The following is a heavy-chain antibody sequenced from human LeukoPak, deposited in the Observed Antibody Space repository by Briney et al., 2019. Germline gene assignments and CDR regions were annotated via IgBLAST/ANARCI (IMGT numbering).Heavy chain of an antibody. CDR2: ISSSGSII. V-gene: IGHV3-48*03. CDR1: GFTFSSYA. J-gene: IGHJ4*02. CDR3: ARTMWGFDY. Sequence: GGSLRLSCAASGFTFSSYAMSWDRQAPGKGLEWVSYISSSGSIIYYADSVKGRFTISRDNAKNSLFLQMNSLRVEDTAVYYCARTMWGFDYWGQGTLVTVSS. D-gene: IGHD7-27*01.